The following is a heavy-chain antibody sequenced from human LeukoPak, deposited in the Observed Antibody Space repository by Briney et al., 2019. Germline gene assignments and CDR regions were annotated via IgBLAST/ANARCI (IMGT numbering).Heavy chain of an antibody. V-gene: IGHV3-23*01. CDR2: SGSGGDT. Sequence: GGSLRLSCAASGFTFSSYAMNWVRQAPGKGLEWVSISGSGGDTYYADSVKGRFTISRDNSKNTLYLQMNSLRAEDTAVYYCARPEQQLVPFDYWGQGTLVTVSS. CDR3: ARPEQQLVPFDY. D-gene: IGHD6-13*01. J-gene: IGHJ4*02. CDR1: GFTFSSYA.